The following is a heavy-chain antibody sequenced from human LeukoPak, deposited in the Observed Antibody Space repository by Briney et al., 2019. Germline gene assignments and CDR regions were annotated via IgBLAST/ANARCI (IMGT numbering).Heavy chain of an antibody. Sequence: GGSLRLSCAASGFTFSSYAMSWVRQAPGKGLEWVSAISGSGGSTYYADSVKGRFTISRDNAKNSLYLQMNSLRAEDTAVYYCARDLIGVDYWGQGTLVTVSS. CDR1: GFTFSSYA. D-gene: IGHD3-10*01. V-gene: IGHV3-23*01. J-gene: IGHJ4*02. CDR3: ARDLIGVDY. CDR2: ISGSGGST.